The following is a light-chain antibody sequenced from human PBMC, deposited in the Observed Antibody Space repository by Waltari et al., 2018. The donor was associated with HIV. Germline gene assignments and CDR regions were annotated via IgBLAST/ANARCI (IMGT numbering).Light chain of an antibody. CDR1: QSIRSGY. V-gene: IGKV3-20*01. CDR2: GES. CDR3: QQYNEGPPT. J-gene: IGKJ1*01. Sequence: EIVLTQSPDILSLSPGERATLSCRASQSIRSGYLAWYQHKPGQAPRLLIYGESSRATGIPDRFSGSGSGTEFTLSISSLQSEDFATYYCQQYNEGPPTFGQGTKVEIK.